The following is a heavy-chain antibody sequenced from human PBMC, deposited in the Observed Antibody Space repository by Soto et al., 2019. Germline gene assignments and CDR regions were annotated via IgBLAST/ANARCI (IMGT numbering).Heavy chain of an antibody. CDR3: ARGGRFAVADTDY. J-gene: IGHJ4*02. CDR2: ISAYNGNT. V-gene: IGHV1-18*01. D-gene: IGHD3-3*01. Sequence: QVQLVQSGVEVKKPGASVKVSCKASGYTFTNYGITWVRQAPGQRLEWLGWISAYNGNTNCAQKFQGRVTMTTDTSTSTAYMDLRSLRSDDTAVYYCARGGRFAVADTDYWGQGTLLTVSS. CDR1: GYTFTNYG.